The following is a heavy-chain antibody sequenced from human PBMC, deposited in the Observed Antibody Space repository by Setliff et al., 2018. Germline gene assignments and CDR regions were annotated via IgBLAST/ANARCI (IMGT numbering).Heavy chain of an antibody. CDR1: GDSINSGDYF. V-gene: IGHV4-30-4*08. J-gene: IGHJ3*01. CDR3: AREVGTSTSSDAFDV. Sequence: SETLSLTCTVSGDSINSGDYFWSWIRQPPGKGLEWIAYIYHSGSAYYNPSLKSRVTMSVDTSKNQFSLHLTSVTAADTAVYYCAREVGTSTSSDAFDVWGQGMMVTVSS. D-gene: IGHD1-26*01. CDR2: IYHSGSA.